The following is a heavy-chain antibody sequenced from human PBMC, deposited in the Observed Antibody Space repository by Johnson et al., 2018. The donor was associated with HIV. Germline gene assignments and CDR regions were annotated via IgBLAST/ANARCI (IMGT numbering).Heavy chain of an antibody. CDR2: IRYDGTNN. D-gene: IGHD1-26*01. CDR3: AKDLGSYQYLVDAFDI. CDR1: EFTFGSYG. J-gene: IGHJ3*02. Sequence: VQLVESGGGVVQPGGSLRLSCAASEFTFGSYGMHWVRQAPGKGLEWVAFIRYDGTNNYYADSVKGRFTISRDNSKNTLYLQMNSLRTEDTAVYYCAKDLGSYQYLVDAFDIWGQGTMVTVSS. V-gene: IGHV3-30*02.